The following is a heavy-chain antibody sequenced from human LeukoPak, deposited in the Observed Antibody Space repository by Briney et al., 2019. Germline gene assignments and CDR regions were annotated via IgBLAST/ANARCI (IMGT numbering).Heavy chain of an antibody. Sequence: SVKVSCKASGGTFSSYTISWVRQSPGQGLEWMGRIIPILGIANYAQKFQGRVTITADKSTSTAYMELSSLRSEDTAVYYCARGLMADAFDIWGQGTMVTVSS. V-gene: IGHV1-69*02. CDR2: IIPILGIA. J-gene: IGHJ3*02. D-gene: IGHD2-8*01. CDR1: GGTFSSYT. CDR3: ARGLMADAFDI.